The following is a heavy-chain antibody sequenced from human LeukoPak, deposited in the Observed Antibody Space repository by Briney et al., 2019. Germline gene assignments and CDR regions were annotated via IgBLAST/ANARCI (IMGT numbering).Heavy chain of an antibody. CDR2: IIPIFGTA. V-gene: IGHV1-69*05. CDR1: GGTFSSYA. CDR3: AREAVAGTKGAFDI. Sequence: SAKVSCKASGGTFSSYAISWVRQAPGQGLEWMGRIIPIFGTANYAQKFQGRVTITTDESTSTAYMELSSLRSEDTAVYYCAREAVAGTKGAFDIWGQGTMVTVSS. J-gene: IGHJ3*02. D-gene: IGHD6-19*01.